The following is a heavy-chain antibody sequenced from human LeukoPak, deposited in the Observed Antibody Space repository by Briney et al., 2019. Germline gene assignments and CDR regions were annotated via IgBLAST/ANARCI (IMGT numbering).Heavy chain of an antibody. CDR1: GGSISSSSDY. Sequence: PSETLSLTCTVSGGSISSSSDYWGWIRQPPGKGLEWIGSFHYSGSTYYNPSLKSRVTISVDTSKNQFSLKLSSVTAADTAVYYCARPARGWDFDYWGQGTLVTVSS. J-gene: IGHJ4*02. D-gene: IGHD3-16*01. CDR3: ARPARGWDFDY. V-gene: IGHV4-39*01. CDR2: FHYSGST.